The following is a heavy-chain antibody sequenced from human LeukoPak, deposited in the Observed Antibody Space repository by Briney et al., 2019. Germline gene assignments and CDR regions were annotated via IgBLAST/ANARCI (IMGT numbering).Heavy chain of an antibody. V-gene: IGHV3-23*01. J-gene: IGHJ4*02. CDR3: AQDRENQWFGKIFDY. CDR2: ISGSGGST. Sequence: GGSLRLSCAASGFTFSDYALSWVRQAPGKGLEWVSAISGSGGSTYYADSVKGRFTISRDNSKNTLYLQMNSLRAEDTAVYYCAQDRENQWFGKIFDYWGQGTLVTVSS. CDR1: GFTFSDYA. D-gene: IGHD3-10*01.